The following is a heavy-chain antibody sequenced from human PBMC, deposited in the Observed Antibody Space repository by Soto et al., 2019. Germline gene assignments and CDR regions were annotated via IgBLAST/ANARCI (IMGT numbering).Heavy chain of an antibody. Sequence: QVLLVQSGPEVKKPGSSVKVSCKASGGTFNNYAINWVRQAPGKGLGWLGGIIPTFGTGNHAQKFQGRVTITAYESRTTAYMALNSLRSEHTAIYYCASFDGTLVRGGRSSPYEMDVWGQGTTVIVSS. J-gene: IGHJ6*02. CDR1: GGTFNNYA. V-gene: IGHV1-69*01. D-gene: IGHD3-10*01. CDR3: ASFDGTLVRGGRSSPYEMDV. CDR2: IIPTFGTG.